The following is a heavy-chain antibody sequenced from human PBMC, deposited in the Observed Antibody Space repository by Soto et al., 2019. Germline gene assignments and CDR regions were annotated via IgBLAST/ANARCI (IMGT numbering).Heavy chain of an antibody. CDR1: GFTFSNSW. V-gene: IGHV3-7*01. D-gene: IGHD6-19*01. CDR3: ATGFSGGSGN. CDR2: INGDGSEK. J-gene: IGHJ4*02. Sequence: EVQLVESGGGLVQPGGSLRLSCVASGFTFSNSWMTWIRQFPGKGLEWVANINGDGSEKYYVDSVKGRFTISRDDARTSVYLQRNSLRTADTALYYCATGFSGGSGNWGQGTLVIVSS.